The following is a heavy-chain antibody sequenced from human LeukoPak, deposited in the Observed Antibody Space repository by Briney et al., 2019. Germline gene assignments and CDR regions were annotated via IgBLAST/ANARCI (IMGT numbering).Heavy chain of an antibody. CDR2: IYYSGST. J-gene: IGHJ2*01. V-gene: IGHV4-39*01. CDR1: GGSISSSSYY. CDR3: ARRSVVVPAAHIADWYFDL. D-gene: IGHD2-2*01. Sequence: SETLSLTCTVSGGSISSSSYYWGWIRQPPGKGLEWIGSIYYSGSTYYNPSLKSRVTISVDTSKNQFSLKLSSVTAADTAVYYCARRSVVVPAAHIADWYFDLWGRGTLVTVSS.